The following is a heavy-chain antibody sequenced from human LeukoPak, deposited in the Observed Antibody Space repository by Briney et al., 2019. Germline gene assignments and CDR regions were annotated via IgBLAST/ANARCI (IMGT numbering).Heavy chain of an antibody. CDR1: GFTFSSYC. D-gene: IGHD3-22*01. J-gene: IGHJ4*02. CDR3: AREGNYYDSSGYYRVEDY. CDR2: ISTSSSYI. Sequence: GGSLRLSCAASGFTFSSYCMNWVRQAPGKGLEWVSFISTSSSYIHYADSVKGRFTISRDNAKNSLYLQMNSLRAEDTAVYYCAREGNYYDSSGYYRVEDYWGQGTLVTVSS. V-gene: IGHV3-21*01.